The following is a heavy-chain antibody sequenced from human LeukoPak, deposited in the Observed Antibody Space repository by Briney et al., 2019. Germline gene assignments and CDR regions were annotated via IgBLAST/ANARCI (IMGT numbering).Heavy chain of an antibody. V-gene: IGHV3-7*01. J-gene: IGHJ4*02. CDR1: GFSFSTYW. CDR2: IDQGGSVR. D-gene: IGHD6-13*01. Sequence: GGSLRLSCAASGFSFSTYWMSWVRQTPEKGLEFVANIDQGGSVRNYMDSLKAGCTISRDNAKKSLYLEINSLRADDTAVNYCARDPESSSFDLWGRGALVTVSS. CDR3: ARDPESSSFDL.